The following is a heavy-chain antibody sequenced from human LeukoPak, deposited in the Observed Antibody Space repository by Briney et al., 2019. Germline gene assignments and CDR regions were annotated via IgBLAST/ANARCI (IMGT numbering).Heavy chain of an antibody. CDR1: GFTFSSYA. Sequence: GGSLRLSCAASGFTFSSYAMSWVRQAPGKGLEWVSAISGSGGSTYYADSVKGRFTISRDSSKNTLYLQMNSLRAEDTAVYYCAKDLQPHCSSTSCYGYYWGQGTLVTVSS. CDR3: AKDLQPHCSSTSCYGYY. J-gene: IGHJ4*02. D-gene: IGHD2-2*01. V-gene: IGHV3-23*01. CDR2: ISGSGGST.